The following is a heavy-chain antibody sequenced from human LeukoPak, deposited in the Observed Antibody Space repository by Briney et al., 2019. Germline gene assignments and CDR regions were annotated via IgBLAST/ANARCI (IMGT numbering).Heavy chain of an antibody. CDR2: IFYSGIT. CDR3: ARSGMTLLDY. V-gene: IGHV4-59*12. CDR1: GDSITSYF. J-gene: IGHJ4*02. Sequence: KSSETLSLTCTVSGDSITSYFWSWIRQPPGKGLEWVGYIFYSGITNYNPSLKSRVTISVDTSKNQFSLKLSSVTAADTAVYYCARSGMTLLDYWGQGTLVTVSS. D-gene: IGHD1-14*01.